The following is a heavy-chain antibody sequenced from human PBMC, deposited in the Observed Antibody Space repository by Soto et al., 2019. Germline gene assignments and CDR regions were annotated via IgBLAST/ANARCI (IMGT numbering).Heavy chain of an antibody. Sequence: QVQLVESGGGMVQPVTSLRLSCAASGFTFNSLSLHWVRQRPDKGLEWVAVISHDGRVTFYADLVKGRFTVSRDNSKNTIYLQVNSLRAEDTAVYYCAREPYGDSQYFDYWGQGNLVIVSS. D-gene: IGHD2-21*02. CDR3: AREPYGDSQYFDY. CDR1: GFTFNSLS. CDR2: ISHDGRVT. V-gene: IGHV3-30*04. J-gene: IGHJ4*02.